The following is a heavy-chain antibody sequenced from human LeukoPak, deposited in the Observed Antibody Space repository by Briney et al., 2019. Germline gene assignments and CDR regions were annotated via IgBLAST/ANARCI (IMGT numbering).Heavy chain of an antibody. D-gene: IGHD3-10*01. CDR1: GFTFSSYG. CDR2: ISGSGGTT. V-gene: IGHV3-23*01. CDR3: AKGHYYGSGSYLVDY. J-gene: IGHJ4*02. Sequence: GGSLRLSCAASGFTFSSYGMSWVRQAPGKGLEWVSGISGSGGTTYYVDSVKGRFTISRDKSKNTLYLQMNSLRVEDTAVYYCAKGHYYGSGSYLVDYWGQGTLVTVSS.